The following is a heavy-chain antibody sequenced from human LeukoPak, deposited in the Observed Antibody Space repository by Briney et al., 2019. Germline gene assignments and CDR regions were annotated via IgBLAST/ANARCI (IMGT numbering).Heavy chain of an antibody. V-gene: IGHV3-64*02. CDR3: AREGAVNDYGDYRPFDS. D-gene: IGHD4-17*01. Sequence: GGSLRLSCTASGFTFGRYSMDWVRQAPGKGLEYVSAISNDGTSTHYADSVRGRFTISRDNFKSTLYLQMDSLTAEDMAVYYCAREGAVNDYGDYRPFDSWGQGTLVTVSS. J-gene: IGHJ4*02. CDR1: GFTFGRYS. CDR2: ISNDGTST.